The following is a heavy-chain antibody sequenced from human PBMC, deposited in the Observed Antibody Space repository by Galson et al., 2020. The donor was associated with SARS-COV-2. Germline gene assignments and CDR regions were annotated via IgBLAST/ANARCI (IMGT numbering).Heavy chain of an antibody. J-gene: IGHJ6*02. Sequence: SETLSLTCTVSGGSISSSSYYWGWIRQPPGKGLEWIGSIYYSGSTYYNPSLKSRVTISVDTSKNQFSLKLSSVTAADTAVYYCAREQYSSVSGGDVWGQGTTVTVSS. V-gene: IGHV4-39*07. CDR3: AREQYSSVSGGDV. CDR2: IYYSGST. CDR1: GGSISSSSYY. D-gene: IGHD6-19*01.